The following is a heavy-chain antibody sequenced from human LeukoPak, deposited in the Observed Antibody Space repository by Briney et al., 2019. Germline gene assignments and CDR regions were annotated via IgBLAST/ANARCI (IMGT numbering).Heavy chain of an antibody. CDR1: GFTFSSYG. V-gene: IGHV3-30*02. D-gene: IGHD3-22*01. CDR3: AKDTHDYYDSSGSFDY. Sequence: PGGSLRLSCAASGFTFSSYGMHWVRQAPGKGLEWEAFIRYDGSNKYYADSVKGRFTISRDNSKNTLYLQMNSLRAEDTAVYYCAKDTHDYYDSSGSFDYWGQGTLVTVSS. CDR2: IRYDGSNK. J-gene: IGHJ4*02.